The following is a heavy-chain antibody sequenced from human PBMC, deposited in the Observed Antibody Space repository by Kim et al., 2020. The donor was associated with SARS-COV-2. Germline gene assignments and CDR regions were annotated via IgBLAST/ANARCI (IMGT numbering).Heavy chain of an antibody. D-gene: IGHD2-15*01. CDR3: ARDSCSGSACYFFWYFDL. V-gene: IGHV3-23*01. Sequence: GGSLRLSCVASGFTFSSSAMAWVRQAPGKGLEWVSSISGADLITQYADSVKGRFTISRDNSKNTHYLHMNGLRAEDTAVYYCARDSCSGSACYFFWYFDLWGRGTPVTVSS. CDR1: GFTFSSSA. CDR2: ISGADLIT. J-gene: IGHJ2*01.